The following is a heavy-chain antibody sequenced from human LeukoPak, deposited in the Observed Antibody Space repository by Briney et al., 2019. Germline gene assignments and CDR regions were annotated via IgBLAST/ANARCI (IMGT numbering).Heavy chain of an antibody. J-gene: IGHJ4*02. CDR1: GGSISSSSYY. Sequence: SETLSLTCTVSGGSISSSSYYWGWIRQPPGKGLEWIGSIYYSGSTYYNPSLKSRVTISIDTSKNQFSLKLSSLTAADTAVYYCPRDNLRSTSCLDYWGQGTLVTVSS. CDR2: IYYSGST. CDR3: PRDNLRSTSCLDY. V-gene: IGHV4-39*07. D-gene: IGHD2-2*01.